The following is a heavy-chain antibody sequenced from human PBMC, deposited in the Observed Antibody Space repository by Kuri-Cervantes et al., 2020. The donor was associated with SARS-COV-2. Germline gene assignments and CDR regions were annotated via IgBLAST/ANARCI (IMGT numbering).Heavy chain of an antibody. CDR1: GFTFSSYS. V-gene: IGHV3-48*01. D-gene: IGHD3-16*01. CDR3: ASRRFRITHH. CDR2: ISSSSSTI. Sequence: LSLTCAASGFTFSSYSMNWVRQAPGKGLEWVSYISSSSSTIYYADSVKGRFTISRDNAKNSLYLQMNSLRAEDTAVYYCASRRFRITHHWGQGTLVTVSS. J-gene: IGHJ5*02.